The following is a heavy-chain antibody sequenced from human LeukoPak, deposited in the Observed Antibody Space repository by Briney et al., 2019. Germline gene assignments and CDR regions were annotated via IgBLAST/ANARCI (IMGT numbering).Heavy chain of an antibody. J-gene: IGHJ4*02. CDR1: GGSISSGVYY. CDR2: IYYSGNT. Sequence: PSETLSLTCTVSGGSISSGVYYWSWIRQPPGKGQEWIGDIYYSGNTNYNPSLKSRVTISVDTSKNQFSLKLSSVTAADTAVYYCARDLGFGYFDYWGQGTLVTVSS. V-gene: IGHV4-61*08. CDR3: ARDLGFGYFDY. D-gene: IGHD3-16*01.